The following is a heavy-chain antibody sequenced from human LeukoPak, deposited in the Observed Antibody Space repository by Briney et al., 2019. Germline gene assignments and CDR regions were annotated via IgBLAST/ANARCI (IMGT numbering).Heavy chain of an antibody. Sequence: GSLRLSCAASGFAISSYWMHWVRQTPGKGLAWVSRINSDGSSTIYADSVKGRFTVSRDNAKNTLYLQMNSLRAEDTAVYYCAREGGGHCSGGSCSYYYYAMDVWGQGTTVSVSS. J-gene: IGHJ6*02. CDR3: AREGGGHCSGGSCSYYYYAMDV. CDR2: INSDGSST. D-gene: IGHD2-15*01. V-gene: IGHV3-74*01. CDR1: GFAISSYW.